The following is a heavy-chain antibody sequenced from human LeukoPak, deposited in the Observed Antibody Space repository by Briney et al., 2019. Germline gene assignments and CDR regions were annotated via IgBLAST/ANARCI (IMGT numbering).Heavy chain of an antibody. CDR2: INHSGST. V-gene: IGHV4-34*01. J-gene: IGHJ5*02. D-gene: IGHD6-13*01. Sequence: PSETLSLTCAVYGGSFSGYYWSWIRQPPGKGLEWIGEINHSGSTNYNPSLKSRVTISVDTSKNQFSLKLSSATAADTAVYYCARGRHSSSWYWNNWFDPWGQGTLVTVSS. CDR3: ARGRHSSSWYWNNWFDP. CDR1: GGSFSGYY.